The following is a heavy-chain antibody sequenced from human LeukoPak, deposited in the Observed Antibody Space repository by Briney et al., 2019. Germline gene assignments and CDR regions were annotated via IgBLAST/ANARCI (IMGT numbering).Heavy chain of an antibody. Sequence: PGGSLRLSCVASGFSFSSYGMHWVRQAPGKGLEWVTNIKYDGTNKYYADSVRGRFTVSRDNSKNILYLQMNSLRPEDTAVYVCVEDRLMTARFSEYFDDWGQGTLVTVSS. V-gene: IGHV3-30*02. CDR1: GFSFSSYG. D-gene: IGHD3-3*01. CDR3: VEDRLMTARFSEYFDD. J-gene: IGHJ4*02. CDR2: IKYDGTNK.